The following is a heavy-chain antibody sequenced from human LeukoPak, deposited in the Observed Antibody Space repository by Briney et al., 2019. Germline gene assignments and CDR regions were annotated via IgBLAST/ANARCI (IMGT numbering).Heavy chain of an antibody. D-gene: IGHD5-24*01. J-gene: IGHJ6*03. Sequence: SETLSLTCSVSGGSISSHYWSWIRQPPRKGLEWIGYIYYSGSTNYNPSLKSRVTISVDTSKNQFSLKLSSVTAADTAVYYCARTQEDVSYYYYMDVWGKGTTVTVSS. V-gene: IGHV4-59*11. CDR1: GGSISSHY. CDR2: IYYSGST. CDR3: ARTQEDVSYYYYMDV.